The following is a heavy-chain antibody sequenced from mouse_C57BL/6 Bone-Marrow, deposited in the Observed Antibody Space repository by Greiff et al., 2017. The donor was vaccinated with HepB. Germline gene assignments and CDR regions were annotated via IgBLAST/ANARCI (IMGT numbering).Heavy chain of an antibody. CDR3: ARDYGSRGPFAY. CDR1: GYAFSSSW. J-gene: IGHJ3*01. V-gene: IGHV1-82*01. Sequence: VQGVESGPELVKPGASVKISCKASGYAFSSSWMNWVKQRPGKGLEWIGRIYPGDGDTNYNGKFKGKATLTADKSSSTAYMQLSSLTSEDSAVYFCARDYGSRGPFAYWGQGTLVTVSA. CDR2: IYPGDGDT. D-gene: IGHD1-1*01.